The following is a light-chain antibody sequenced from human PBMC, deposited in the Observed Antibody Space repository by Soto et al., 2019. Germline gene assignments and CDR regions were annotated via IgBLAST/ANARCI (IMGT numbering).Light chain of an antibody. CDR2: DAS. Sequence: EIVLTQSPATLSLSPGERATLSCRASQTIGRYLAWYQQKAGQAPRLLIYDASNRATGVPARFSGSGTGTDFTLTISSLEPEDFAVYYCQQRSNWPRVTFGPGT. J-gene: IGKJ3*01. CDR3: QQRSNWPRVT. CDR1: QTIGRY. V-gene: IGKV3-11*01.